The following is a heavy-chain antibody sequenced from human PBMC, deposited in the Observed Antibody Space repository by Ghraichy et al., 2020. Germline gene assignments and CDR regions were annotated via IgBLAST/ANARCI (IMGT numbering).Heavy chain of an antibody. CDR2: FDPEDGET. V-gene: IGHV1-24*01. CDR3: ATLGAIFGVVIPIENWFDP. CDR1: GYTLTELS. J-gene: IGHJ5*02. Sequence: ASVKVSCKVSGYTLTELSMHWVRQSPGKGLEWMGGFDPEDGETIYAQKFQGRVTMTEDTSTDTAYMELSSLRSEDTAVYYCATLGAIFGVVIPIENWFDPWGQGTLVTVSS. D-gene: IGHD3-3*01.